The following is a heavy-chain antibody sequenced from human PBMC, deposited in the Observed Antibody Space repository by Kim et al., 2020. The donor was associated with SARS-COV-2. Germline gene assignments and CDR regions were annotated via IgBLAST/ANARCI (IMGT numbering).Heavy chain of an antibody. J-gene: IGHJ3*02. D-gene: IGHD3-16*01. Sequence: LSLTCATYGFTFSAYDMNWVRQAPGKGLEWLSFITKSSATIYYADSVQGRFTISRDNAKNSLYLQMNSLRDEDTALYYCVRDRMGGAFDIWGQGTMVTVSS. CDR3: VRDRMGGAFDI. CDR1: GFTFSAYD. V-gene: IGHV3-48*02. CDR2: ITKSSATI.